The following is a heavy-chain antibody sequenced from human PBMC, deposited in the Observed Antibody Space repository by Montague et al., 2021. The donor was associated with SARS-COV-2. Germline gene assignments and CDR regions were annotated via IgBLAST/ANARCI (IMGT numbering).Heavy chain of an antibody. J-gene: IGHJ5*02. CDR1: GGSISSGDYF. CDR2: ISYSGRP. D-gene: IGHD4-17*01. V-gene: IGHV4-39*01. Sequence: SETLSLTCTVSGGSISSGDYFWGWIRQPPLKGLEWVGIISYSGRPHYNRSLTSRVTLSVDTSNNQLSLRLSSVTAADTAVYYCARGGTVTTFFAPKRTWRYNWFDPWGQGTLVTVSS. CDR3: ARGGTVTTFFAPKRTWRYNWFDP.